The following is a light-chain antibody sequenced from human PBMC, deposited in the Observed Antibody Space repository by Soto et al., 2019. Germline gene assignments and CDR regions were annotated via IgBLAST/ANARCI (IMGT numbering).Light chain of an antibody. CDR1: QSVSSY. Sequence: EIVLTQSTETMSLSPLERDNLYCSPSQSVSSYLAWYQQKPGQAPRLLIYDASNRATGIPARFSGSGSGTDFTLTISSLEPEDFAVYYCQQRSNWPPSTFGQGTKVDIK. V-gene: IGKV3-11*01. CDR2: DAS. J-gene: IGKJ1*01. CDR3: QQRSNWPPST.